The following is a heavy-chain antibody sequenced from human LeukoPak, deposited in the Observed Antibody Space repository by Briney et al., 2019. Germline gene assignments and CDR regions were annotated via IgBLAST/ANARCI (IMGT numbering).Heavy chain of an antibody. CDR1: GFIFANYF. CDR3: ARQDCSGGSCYLDY. V-gene: IGHV3-7*01. J-gene: IGHJ4*02. D-gene: IGHD2-15*01. Sequence: GGSLRLSCAASGFIFANYFMSWVRQAPGKGLEWVASIKHDGSEKYYVDSVRGRFTISRDNTMNSLYLQMSSLRTEDTAVYYCARQDCSGGSCYLDYWGQGTLVTVSS. CDR2: IKHDGSEK.